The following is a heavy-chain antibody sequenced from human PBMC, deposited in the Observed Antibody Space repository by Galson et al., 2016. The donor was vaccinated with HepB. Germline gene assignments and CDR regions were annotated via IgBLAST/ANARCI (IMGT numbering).Heavy chain of an antibody. CDR2: ISWNSGAI. CDR3: AKDIGRGTSYYFYGMAV. D-gene: IGHD3/OR15-3a*01. J-gene: IGHJ6*04. Sequence: SLRLSCAASGFTLDNYAMHWVRQAPGKGLEWVSGISWNSGAIGYADSVKGRFTVSRDNAKNSLYLQMNSLRAEDTALYYCAKDIGRGTSYYFYGMAVWGKGTTVTVSS. CDR1: GFTLDNYA. V-gene: IGHV3-9*01.